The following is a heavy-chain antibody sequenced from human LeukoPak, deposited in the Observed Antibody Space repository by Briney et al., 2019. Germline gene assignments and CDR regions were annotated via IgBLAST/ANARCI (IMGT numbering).Heavy chain of an antibody. CDR3: AKATTRDSSNTFDH. J-gene: IGHJ4*02. Sequence: GGPLRLSCAASGFTFSSYAMTWVRQAPGKGLEWVSAISSSGGSTCYPDSVKGRFTISRDNSKNTLFLQMNSLRAEDTAVYYCAKATTRDSSNTFDHWGQGILVTVSS. CDR1: GFTFSSYA. CDR2: ISSSGGST. D-gene: IGHD3-22*01. V-gene: IGHV3-23*01.